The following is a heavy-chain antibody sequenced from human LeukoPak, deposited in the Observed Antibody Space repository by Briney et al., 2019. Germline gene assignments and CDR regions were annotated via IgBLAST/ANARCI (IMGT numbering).Heavy chain of an antibody. CDR1: GFTFSIYA. V-gene: IGHV3-23*01. J-gene: IGHJ5*02. CDR3: AKVGNVLYCSSTSCLNWFDP. D-gene: IGHD2-2*01. CDR2: ISGSGGST. Sequence: PGGSLRLSCAASGFTFSIYAMSWVRQAPGKGLKWVSAISGSGGSTYYADSVKGRFTISRDNSKNTLYLQTNSLRAEDTAVYYCAKVGNVLYCSSTSCLNWFDPWGQGTLVTVSS.